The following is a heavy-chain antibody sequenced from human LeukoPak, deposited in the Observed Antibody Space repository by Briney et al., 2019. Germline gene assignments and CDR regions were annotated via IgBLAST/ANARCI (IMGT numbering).Heavy chain of an antibody. CDR2: IYSSGSS. CDR3: ARHYEGWPFDY. Sequence: PPETQSLTRTVSGGSINNYYWSWIRQPPGKGLEWIGYIYSSGSSNYNHSLKSRVTISVDTSKNQFSLNLRSVTAADTAVYYCARHYEGWPFDYWGQGTLVTVSS. J-gene: IGHJ4*02. D-gene: IGHD3-16*01. V-gene: IGHV4-59*08. CDR1: GGSINNYY.